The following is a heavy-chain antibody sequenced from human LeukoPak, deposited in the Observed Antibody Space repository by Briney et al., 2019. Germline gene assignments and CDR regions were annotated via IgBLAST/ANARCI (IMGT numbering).Heavy chain of an antibody. J-gene: IGHJ3*02. V-gene: IGHV4-34*01. CDR1: GGSISSYY. CDR2: INHSGST. D-gene: IGHD6-19*01. CDR3: ARGVSKSIAVAGNGGASDAFDI. Sequence: PSETLSLTCTVSGGSISSYYWSWIRQPAGKGLEWIGEINHSGSTNYNPSLKSRVTISVDTSKNQFSLKLSSVTAADTAVYYCARGVSKSIAVAGNGGASDAFDIWGQGTMVTVSS.